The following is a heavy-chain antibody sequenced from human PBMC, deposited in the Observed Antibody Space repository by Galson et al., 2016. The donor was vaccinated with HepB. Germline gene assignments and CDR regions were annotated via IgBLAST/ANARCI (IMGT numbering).Heavy chain of an antibody. V-gene: IGHV3-7*03. CDR2: IKRDGSEE. Sequence: SLRLSCAASGFTMSAHWMSWVRQAPGQGLEWVASIKRDGSEEYFVDAVKGRFTISRDNAKNSTYLQMNNLKAEDTSVYFCARPYYYDNSGWRRFDALDIWGQGTLVTVSS. J-gene: IGHJ4*02. CDR3: ARPYYYDNSGWRRFDALDI. D-gene: IGHD3-22*01. CDR1: GFTMSAHW.